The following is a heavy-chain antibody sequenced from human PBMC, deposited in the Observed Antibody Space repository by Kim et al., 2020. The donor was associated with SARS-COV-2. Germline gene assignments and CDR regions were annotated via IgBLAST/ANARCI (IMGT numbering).Heavy chain of an antibody. CDR2: INHSGST. Sequence: SETLSLTCAVYGGSFSGYYWSWIRQPPGKGLEWIGEINHSGSTNYNPSLKSRVTISVDTSKNQFSLKLSSVTAADTAVYYCARSRPAAISDWGQGTLVTVSS. CDR3: ARSRPAAISD. D-gene: IGHD2-2*01. J-gene: IGHJ4*02. CDR1: GGSFSGYY. V-gene: IGHV4-34*01.